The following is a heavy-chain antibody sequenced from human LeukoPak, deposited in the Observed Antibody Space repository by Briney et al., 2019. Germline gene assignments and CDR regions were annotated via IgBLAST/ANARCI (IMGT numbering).Heavy chain of an antibody. V-gene: IGHV1-69*05. D-gene: IGHD3-22*01. J-gene: IGHJ4*02. CDR2: TIPMFGTA. CDR1: GGTLSTYA. Sequence: GASVKVSCKASGGTLSTYAITWVRQAPGQGLEWMGGTIPMFGTANYAQKFQGRVTITTDESTSTAYKELSSLRSEDTAVYYCARAFTSTPYYDSSGYYCGYWGQGTLVTVSS. CDR3: ARAFTSTPYYDSSGYYCGY.